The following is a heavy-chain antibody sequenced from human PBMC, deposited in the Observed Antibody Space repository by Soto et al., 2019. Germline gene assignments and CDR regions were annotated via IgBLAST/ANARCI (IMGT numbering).Heavy chain of an antibody. Sequence: QVQLQESGPGLVKPSETLSLTCTVSGGSISSYYWSWIRQPPGKGLEWIGDIYYSGSTNYNPSLKSRVTISVDTSKNQFSLKLSSVTAADTAVYYCARDRYYDSSGYYFFDYWGQGTLVTVSS. V-gene: IGHV4-59*01. J-gene: IGHJ4*02. CDR2: IYYSGST. CDR3: ARDRYYDSSGYYFFDY. D-gene: IGHD3-22*01. CDR1: GGSISSYY.